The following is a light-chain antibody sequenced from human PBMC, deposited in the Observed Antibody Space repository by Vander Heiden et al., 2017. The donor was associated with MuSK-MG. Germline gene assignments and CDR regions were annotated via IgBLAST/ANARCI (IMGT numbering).Light chain of an antibody. CDR1: SSNIGAGYD. J-gene: IGLJ2*01. CDR2: GNR. V-gene: IGLV1-40*01. CDR3: QSYDSSLSGSI. Sequence: QSVLTPSPSVSVAPGRRVTISCTGISSNIGAGYDIHWYQQLPGTAPKLLMYGNRNRPSGVPDRFSGAKSGTSASLARTGLQAEDEADYYCQSYDSSLSGSIFGGGTKLTVL.